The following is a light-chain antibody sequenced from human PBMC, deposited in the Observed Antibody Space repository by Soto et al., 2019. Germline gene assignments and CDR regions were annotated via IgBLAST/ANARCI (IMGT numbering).Light chain of an antibody. CDR3: QQRSNWPRT. V-gene: IGKV3-11*01. Sequence: EILLTQSQVTLSVSPGERATLSCRASQSVSSNLAWYQQKPGQAPSLLIYDASNRATGIPARFSGSGSGADFTLTISSLEPEDFAVYYCQQRSNWPRTFGQGTKVDIK. J-gene: IGKJ1*01. CDR2: DAS. CDR1: QSVSSN.